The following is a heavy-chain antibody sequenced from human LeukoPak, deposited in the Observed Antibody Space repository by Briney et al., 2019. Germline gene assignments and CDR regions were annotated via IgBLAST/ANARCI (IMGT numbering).Heavy chain of an antibody. V-gene: IGHV1-69*06. CDR3: AREQYSSGWYRNAFDI. Sequence: ASVKVSCKASGGTFSSYAIRWVRQAPGQGLEWMGGIIPIFGTANYAQKFQGRVTITADKSTSTAYMELSSLRSEDTAVYYCAREQYSSGWYRNAFDIWGQGTMVTVSS. CDR2: IIPIFGTA. CDR1: GGTFSSYA. J-gene: IGHJ3*02. D-gene: IGHD6-19*01.